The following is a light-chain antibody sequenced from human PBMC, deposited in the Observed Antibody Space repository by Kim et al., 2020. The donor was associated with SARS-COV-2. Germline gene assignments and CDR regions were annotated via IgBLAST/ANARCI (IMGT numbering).Light chain of an antibody. Sequence: DIQMTQSPSSLSASVGDKVTITCRASQSISSYLNWYQQKPGKAPKLLIYGASSLQSGVPSRFSGSGSGTDFTLIISSLQPEDFATYFCQQSYSSPPTFGGGTKVEI. V-gene: IGKV1-39*01. CDR1: QSISSY. CDR3: QQSYSSPPT. J-gene: IGKJ4*01. CDR2: GAS.